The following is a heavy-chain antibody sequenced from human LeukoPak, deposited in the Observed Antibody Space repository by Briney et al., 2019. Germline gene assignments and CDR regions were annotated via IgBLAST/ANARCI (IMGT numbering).Heavy chain of an antibody. CDR1: GYTFIGCY. Sequence: GASVKVSCKASGYTFIGCYLHWVRQAPGQGLEWLGWINPHNGDTNYAQKFQGRVTMTRDTSITTAYVELSRLKSDDTAVYYCATVRDIVVGGGPYYFDYWGQGTLVTVSS. V-gene: IGHV1-2*02. D-gene: IGHD2-15*01. CDR3: ATVRDIVVGGGPYYFDY. CDR2: INPHNGDT. J-gene: IGHJ4*02.